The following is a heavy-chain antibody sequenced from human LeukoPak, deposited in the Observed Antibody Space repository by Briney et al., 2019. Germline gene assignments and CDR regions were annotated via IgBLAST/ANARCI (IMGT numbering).Heavy chain of an antibody. CDR1: GLTFSSYG. J-gene: IGHJ6*02. CDR2: IWYDGSNK. Sequence: PGGSLTLSCAASGLTFSSYGMHWVRQAPGKGLEWVAVIWYDGSNKYYADSAKGRFTISRDNPKNTLYLQMNSLRAEDTAVYYCATLMTKEYYYYGMDVWGQGTTVTVSS. V-gene: IGHV3-33*01. CDR3: ATLMTKEYYYYGMDV.